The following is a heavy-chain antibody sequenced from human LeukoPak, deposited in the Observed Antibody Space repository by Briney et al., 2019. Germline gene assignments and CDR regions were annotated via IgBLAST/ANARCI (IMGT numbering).Heavy chain of an antibody. J-gene: IGHJ4*02. CDR2: ISAYNGNT. CDR3: ARDIGSQGFVLMVYAV. V-gene: IGHV1-18*01. CDR1: GYTFTSYG. D-gene: IGHD2-8*01. Sequence: GASVKVSCKASGYTFTSYGISWVRQAPGQGLEWMGWISAYNGNTNYAQKLQGRVTMTTDTSTSTAYMELRSLRSDDTAVYYCARDIGSQGFVLMVYAVWGQGTLVTVSS.